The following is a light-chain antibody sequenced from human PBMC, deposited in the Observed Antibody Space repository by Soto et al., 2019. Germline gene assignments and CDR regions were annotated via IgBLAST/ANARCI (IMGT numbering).Light chain of an antibody. CDR2: GAS. CDR3: QQYGSPPQT. V-gene: IGKV3-20*01. J-gene: IGKJ2*01. Sequence: EIVLTQSPGTLSLSPGERATLSCRASQSVSSSYLAWYQQKPGQAPRLLIYGASSRATDIPDRFSGSGSGTDFTLTISRLEPEDFAVYYCQQYGSPPQTFGQGTKLEIK. CDR1: QSVSSSY.